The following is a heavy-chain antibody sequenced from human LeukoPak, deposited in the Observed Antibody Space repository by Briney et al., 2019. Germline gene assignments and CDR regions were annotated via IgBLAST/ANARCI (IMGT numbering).Heavy chain of an antibody. CDR3: ARDKGYDSDSSV. CDR2: IIPILGIV. V-gene: IGHV1-69*04. J-gene: IGHJ1*01. D-gene: IGHD3-3*01. Sequence: GASVKVSCKASGGTFSSYAISWVRQAPGQGLEWMGRIIPILGIVNYAQKFQGRVTITADKSTSTAYMELSSLRSEDTAVYYCARDKGYDSDSSVWGQGTLVTVSS. CDR1: GGTFSSYA.